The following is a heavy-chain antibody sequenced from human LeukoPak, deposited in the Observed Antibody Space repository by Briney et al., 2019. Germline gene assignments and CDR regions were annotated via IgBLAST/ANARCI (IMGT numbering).Heavy chain of an antibody. D-gene: IGHD3-3*01. Sequence: GGSLRLSCAASGFTFSSYWMHWVRQAPGKGLVWVSRINSDGSSTSYADSVKGRFTISRDNAKNTLYLQMKSLRAEDTAVYYCARADPFWSGYFQPSYYGMDVWGQGTTVTVSS. CDR3: ARADPFWSGYFQPSYYGMDV. J-gene: IGHJ6*02. CDR1: GFTFSSYW. CDR2: INSDGSST. V-gene: IGHV3-74*01.